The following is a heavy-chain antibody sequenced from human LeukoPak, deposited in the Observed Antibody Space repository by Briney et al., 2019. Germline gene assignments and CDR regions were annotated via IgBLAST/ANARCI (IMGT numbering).Heavy chain of an antibody. D-gene: IGHD5-24*01. Sequence: GGSLRLSCAASGFTVSSNYMNWVRQAPGKGLEWVSVIYGGGNIYYADSVKGRFTISRYNSKNTLHLQMNSLRAEDTAVYYCARGAGYNYPYYFDYWGQGTLVTVS. CDR3: ARGAGYNYPYYFDY. CDR2: IYGGGNI. CDR1: GFTVSSNY. V-gene: IGHV3-53*01. J-gene: IGHJ4*02.